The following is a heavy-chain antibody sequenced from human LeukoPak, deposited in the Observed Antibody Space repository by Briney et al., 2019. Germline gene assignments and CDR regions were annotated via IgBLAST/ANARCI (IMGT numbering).Heavy chain of an antibody. Sequence: PGGSLRLSCAASGFTFSSYWMSWVRQAPGKGLEWVANIKQDGSEKYYVDSVKGRFTISRANAKNSLYLQMNSLRAEDTAVYYCARVVGRVVPAAPDYWGQGTLVTVSS. CDR3: ARVVGRVVPAAPDY. J-gene: IGHJ4*02. CDR2: IKQDGSEK. D-gene: IGHD2-2*01. CDR1: GFTFSSYW. V-gene: IGHV3-7*01.